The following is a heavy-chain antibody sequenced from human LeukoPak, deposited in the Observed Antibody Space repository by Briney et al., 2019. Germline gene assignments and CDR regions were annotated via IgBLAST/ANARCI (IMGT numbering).Heavy chain of an antibody. CDR3: ARDLWHHCSSTSCLNWFDP. CDR2: ISAYNGNT. D-gene: IGHD2-2*01. CDR1: GYTFTSYG. Sequence: ASGKVSCKASGYTFTSYGISWVRQAPGQGLEWMGWISAYNGNTNYAQKLQGRVTMTTDTSTSTAYMKLRSLRSDDTAVYYCARDLWHHCSSTSCLNWFDPWGQGTLVTVPS. J-gene: IGHJ5*02. V-gene: IGHV1-18*01.